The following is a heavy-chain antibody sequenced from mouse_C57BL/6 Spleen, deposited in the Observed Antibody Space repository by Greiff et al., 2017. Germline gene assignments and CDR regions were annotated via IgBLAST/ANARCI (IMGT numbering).Heavy chain of an antibody. Sequence: QVQLQQSGPGLVQPSQSLSITCTVSGFSLTSYGVHWVRQSPGKGLEWLGVIWRGGSTDYNAAFMSRMSITKDNSKSQVFFKMTSLQADDTAIYYWAKNEEIHYYAMDYWGQGTSVTVSS. CDR3: AKNEEIHYYAMDY. CDR2: IWRGGST. CDR1: GFSLTSYG. V-gene: IGHV2-5*01. J-gene: IGHJ4*01.